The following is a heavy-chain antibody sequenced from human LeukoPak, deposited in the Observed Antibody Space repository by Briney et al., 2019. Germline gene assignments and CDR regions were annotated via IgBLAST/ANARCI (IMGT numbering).Heavy chain of an antibody. V-gene: IGHV4-59*11. D-gene: IGHD3-3*01. CDR3: ARDFLPPHYTATIRPDWYFDL. J-gene: IGHJ2*01. CDR1: GGSINGHY. Sequence: SETLSLTCTVSGGSINGHYWSWIRQPPGEGLEWIGNIYYSGTTSYNPSLESRDIISVDMSKNQFSLKLRSVTAADTAVYYCARDFLPPHYTATIRPDWYFDLWGRGSLVTVSS. CDR2: IYYSGTT.